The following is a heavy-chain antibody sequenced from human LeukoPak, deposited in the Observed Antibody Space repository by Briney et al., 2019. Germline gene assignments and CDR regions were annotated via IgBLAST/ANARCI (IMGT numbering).Heavy chain of an antibody. J-gene: IGHJ5*02. CDR3: ATDLGYCTGGTCYPNWFDP. CDR1: GYTLTSYA. D-gene: IGHD2-15*01. V-gene: IGHV1-3*01. CDR2: INAGNDNT. Sequence: ASVKVSCKASGYTLTSYAMHWVRQAPGQRLEWMGWINAGNDNTKYSQKFQGRVTITRDTSASTAYMELSSLRSEDTAVYYCATDLGYCTGGTCYPNWFDPWGQGTLVTVSS.